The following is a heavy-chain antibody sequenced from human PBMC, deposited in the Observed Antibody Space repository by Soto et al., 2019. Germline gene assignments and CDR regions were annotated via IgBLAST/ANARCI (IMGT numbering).Heavy chain of an antibody. Sequence: QVQLVQSGAEVKKHGASVKVSCKASGYTFTSYGISWVRQAPGQGLEWMGWISAYNGNTNYAQKLQGRVTMTTDTSTSTAYMEVRSLRSDDTAVYYCARDGIYYGSGSWYYFAYWGQGTLVTVSS. J-gene: IGHJ4*02. CDR3: ARDGIYYGSGSWYYFAY. D-gene: IGHD3-10*01. CDR1: GYTFTSYG. V-gene: IGHV1-18*01. CDR2: ISAYNGNT.